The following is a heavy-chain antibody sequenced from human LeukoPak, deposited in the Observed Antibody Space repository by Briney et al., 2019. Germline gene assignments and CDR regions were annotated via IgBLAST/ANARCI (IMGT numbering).Heavy chain of an antibody. CDR3: ARDSVWWHPLDP. J-gene: IGHJ5*02. D-gene: IGHD2-21*01. CDR1: GFTFSSYS. Sequence: TGGSLRLSCAASGFTFSSYSMNWVRQAPGKGLEWVSSISSSSSYIYYADSVKGRFTISRDNAKNSPYLQMDSLRAEDTAVYYCARDSVWWHPLDPWGQGTLVTVSS. V-gene: IGHV3-21*01. CDR2: ISSSSSYI.